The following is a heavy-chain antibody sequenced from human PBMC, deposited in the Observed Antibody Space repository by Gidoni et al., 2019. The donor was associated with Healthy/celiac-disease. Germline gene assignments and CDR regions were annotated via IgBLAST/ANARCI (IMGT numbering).Heavy chain of an antibody. CDR2: ISGSGGST. D-gene: IGHD3-22*01. CDR1: GFTFSSYA. J-gene: IGHJ4*02. CDR3: AKDGATYYYDSSGYYSVVYFDY. Sequence: EVQLLESGGGLVQPGGSLSLSCAASGFTFSSYAMRWVRQAPGKGLGWVSAISGSGGSTYYADSVKGRFTISRDNSKNTLYLQMNSLRAEDTAVYYCAKDGATYYYDSSGYYSVVYFDYWGQGTLVTVSS. V-gene: IGHV3-23*01.